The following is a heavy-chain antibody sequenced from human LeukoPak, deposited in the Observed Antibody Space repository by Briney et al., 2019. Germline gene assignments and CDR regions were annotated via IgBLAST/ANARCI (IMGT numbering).Heavy chain of an antibody. CDR2: IIPIFGTA. Sequence: ASVKVSFKASGGTFSSYAISWVRQPPGQGLEWMGGIIPIFGTANYAQKFQGRVTITTDESTSTAYMELSSLRSEDTAVYYCASVWGNYDSIPSLNYYFDYWGQGTLVTVSS. D-gene: IGHD3-22*01. J-gene: IGHJ4*02. V-gene: IGHV1-69*05. CDR1: GGTFSSYA. CDR3: ASVWGNYDSIPSLNYYFDY.